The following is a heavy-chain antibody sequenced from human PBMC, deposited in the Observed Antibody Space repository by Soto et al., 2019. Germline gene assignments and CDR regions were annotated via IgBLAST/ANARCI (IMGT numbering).Heavy chain of an antibody. CDR3: ARDRGQWMVDYYYGMDV. CDR1: GFTFSSYA. D-gene: IGHD6-19*01. J-gene: IGHJ6*02. CDR2: ISYDGDNK. V-gene: IGHV3-30-3*01. Sequence: QVQLVESGGGVVQPGRSLRLSCAASGFTFSSYAMHWVRQAPGKGLEGVAVISYDGDNKYYADSVKGRFTISRDNSKNTLYQQMNSLRAEDTAVYYCARDRGQWMVDYYYGMDVWGQGTTVNVSS.